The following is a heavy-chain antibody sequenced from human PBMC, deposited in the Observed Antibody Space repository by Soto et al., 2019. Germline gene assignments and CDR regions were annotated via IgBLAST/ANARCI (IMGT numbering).Heavy chain of an antibody. Sequence: QVQLVQSGAEVKKPGASVKVSCKASGYTFTSYGISWVRQAPGQGLEWMGWISAYNGNTNYAQKLQGRVTMTTDTSXSXXYMELRSLRSDDTAVYYCARGVAVAEGAYYYGLDVWGQGTTVTVSS. CDR2: ISAYNGNT. CDR1: GYTFTSYG. V-gene: IGHV1-18*01. D-gene: IGHD6-19*01. J-gene: IGHJ6*02. CDR3: ARGVAVAEGAYYYGLDV.